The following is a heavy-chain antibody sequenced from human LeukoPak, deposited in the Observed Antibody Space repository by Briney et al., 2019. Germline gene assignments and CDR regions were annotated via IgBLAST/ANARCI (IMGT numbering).Heavy chain of an antibody. D-gene: IGHD2-21*01. Sequence: GGSLRLSCTASGFDFNIAWMTWVRQSPGEGLEWVGLIKSKGGGGNIDYAAPVKGRFTISRDDSKNTLYLKMNSLKSEDTAVYYCTKVLAVAFPVFDDWGQGTVVTVSS. V-gene: IGHV3-15*01. CDR1: GFDFNIAW. J-gene: IGHJ4*02. CDR2: IKSKGGGGNI. CDR3: TKVLAVAFPVFDD.